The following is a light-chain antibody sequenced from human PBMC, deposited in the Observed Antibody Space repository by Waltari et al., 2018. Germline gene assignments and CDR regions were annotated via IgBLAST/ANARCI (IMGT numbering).Light chain of an antibody. CDR2: GAS. CDR3: QQYGDLPLT. CDR1: KSVSSGS. V-gene: IGKV3-20*01. Sequence: EIGLTQSQGTLSLSTGERATFSCWDTKSVSSGSLAWYQKKPGQATRLLIHGASSRATRVPYRFIGSGSGTDFTLTINRLEAEDFAVYYCQQYGDLPLTFGQGTRLEIK. J-gene: IGKJ5*01.